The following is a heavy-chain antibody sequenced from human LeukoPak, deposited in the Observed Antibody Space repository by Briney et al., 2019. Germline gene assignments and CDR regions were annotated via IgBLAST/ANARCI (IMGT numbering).Heavy chain of an antibody. Sequence: ASVKVSCKASGYSFTIYYMHWVRQAPGQGLEWMGTINPSGGSTNYAQKFQGRATMTRDTSTSIVYMDLSSLTSEDTAVYYCARGLLHSDYWGQGTLVTVSS. V-gene: IGHV1-46*01. CDR2: INPSGGST. CDR3: ARGLLHSDY. J-gene: IGHJ4*02. CDR1: GYSFTIYY.